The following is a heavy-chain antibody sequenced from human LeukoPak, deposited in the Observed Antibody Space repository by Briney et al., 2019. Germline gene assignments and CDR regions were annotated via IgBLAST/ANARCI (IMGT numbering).Heavy chain of an antibody. CDR3: ARDYYGSGSYWYV. Sequence: GASVKVSCKASGYTFTGYYMHWVRQAPGQGLEWMGWINPNSGGTNYAQKFQGRVTMTRDTSISTAYMELSRLRSDDTAVYYCARDYYGSGSYWYVWGKGTTVTISS. CDR2: INPNSGGT. V-gene: IGHV1-2*02. J-gene: IGHJ6*04. D-gene: IGHD3-10*01. CDR1: GYTFTGYY.